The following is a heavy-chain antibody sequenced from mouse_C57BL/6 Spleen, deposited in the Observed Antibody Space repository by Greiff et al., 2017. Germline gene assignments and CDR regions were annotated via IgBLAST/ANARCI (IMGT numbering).Heavy chain of an antibody. J-gene: IGHJ1*03. Sequence: QVTLKVSGPGILQSSQTLSLTCPFSGFSLSTSGMGVSWIRQPSGKGLEWLAHIYWDDDKRYNPSLKSRLTISKDTSRNQVFLKITSVDTADTATYSGARRSYGGSSLYWYFDVWGTGTTVTVSS. CDR3: ARRSYGGSSLYWYFDV. V-gene: IGHV8-12*01. CDR2: IYWDDDK. D-gene: IGHD1-1*01. CDR1: GFSLSTSGMG.